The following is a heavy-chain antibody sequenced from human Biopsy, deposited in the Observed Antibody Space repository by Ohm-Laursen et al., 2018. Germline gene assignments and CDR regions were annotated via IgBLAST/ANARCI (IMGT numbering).Heavy chain of an antibody. CDR1: GGSFTGHY. V-gene: IGHV4-59*11. J-gene: IGHJ6*02. Sequence: SETLSLTCIVSGGSFTGHYWSWIRRPPGKGLEWIGHISHTGYTSYKSSLKSRVTISLDTSRKHFSLRLTSLAAADTAVYYCARGSNEYGGLYFPHWGQGTKVTVSS. CDR2: ISHTGYT. D-gene: IGHD4-23*01. CDR3: ARGSNEYGGLYFPH.